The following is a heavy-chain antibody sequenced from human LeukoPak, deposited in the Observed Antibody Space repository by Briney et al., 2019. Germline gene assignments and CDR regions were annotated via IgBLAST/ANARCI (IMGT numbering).Heavy chain of an antibody. CDR1: GGSFSGYY. CDR2: INHSGST. Sequence: PSETLSLTCAVYGGSFSGYYWSWIRQPPGKGLEWIGEINHSGSTNYSPSLKSRVTISVDTSKNQFSLKLSSVTAADTAVYYCARETGYTPRVAFDIWGQGTMVTVSS. J-gene: IGHJ3*02. D-gene: IGHD3-9*01. CDR3: ARETGYTPRVAFDI. V-gene: IGHV4-34*01.